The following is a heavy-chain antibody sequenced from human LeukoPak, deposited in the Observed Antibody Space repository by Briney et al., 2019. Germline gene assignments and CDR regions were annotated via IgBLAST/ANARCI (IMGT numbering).Heavy chain of an antibody. CDR3: ARPMISVMSLGADF. J-gene: IGHJ4*02. D-gene: IGHD3/OR15-3a*01. CDR1: GFTFRNYW. Sequence: GGSLTLSCAVSGFTFRNYWMHWVRQAPGKGLEWVSCISSDGSSTNYADSVKGRFSISRDNAKNTLYLHMNSLRVEDTAQYYCARPMISVMSLGADFWGQGSLVTVSS. V-gene: IGHV3-74*01. CDR2: ISSDGSST.